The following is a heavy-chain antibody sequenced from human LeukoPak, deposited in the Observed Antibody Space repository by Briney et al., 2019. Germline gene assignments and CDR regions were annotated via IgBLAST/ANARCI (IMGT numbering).Heavy chain of an antibody. D-gene: IGHD6-13*01. CDR2: IYHSGST. V-gene: IGHV4-38-2*01. Sequence: SETLSLTCGVSGYSISSGYYWGWIRQPPGKGLEWIGSIYHSGSTYYNPSLRSRVTISVDTSKNQFSLKLSSVTAADTAVYYCASAPSPSLFDYWGQGTLVTVSS. CDR1: GYSISSGYY. J-gene: IGHJ4*02. CDR3: ASAPSPSLFDY.